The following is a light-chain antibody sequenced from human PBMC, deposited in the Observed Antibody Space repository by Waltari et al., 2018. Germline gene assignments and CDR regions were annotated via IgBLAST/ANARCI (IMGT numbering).Light chain of an antibody. J-gene: IGLJ2*01. CDR1: NLGDKY. CDR2: EDK. Sequence: SYELTQPPSVSVSPGQTASITCSGDNLGDKYVCWYQQKPGQSPLLIIYEDKKRPSGIPERFSGSNSGNTATLTISETQAMDEADYYCQAWDSLMIFGGGTKLTVL. V-gene: IGLV3-1*01. CDR3: QAWDSLMI.